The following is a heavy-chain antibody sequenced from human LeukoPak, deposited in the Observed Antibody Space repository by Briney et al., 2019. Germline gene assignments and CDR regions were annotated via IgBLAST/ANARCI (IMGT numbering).Heavy chain of an antibody. CDR3: ARQYCSSTSCQFVGHGMDV. Sequence: ASVKVSCKASGYTFINYGINWVRQAPGQGLEWMGWISAYTGKTNYAQKSQGRVTMTRNTSISTAYMELSSLRSEDTAVYYCARQYCSSTSCQFVGHGMDVWGQGTTVTVSS. D-gene: IGHD2-2*01. CDR2: ISAYTGKT. CDR1: GYTFINYG. V-gene: IGHV1-18*01. J-gene: IGHJ6*02.